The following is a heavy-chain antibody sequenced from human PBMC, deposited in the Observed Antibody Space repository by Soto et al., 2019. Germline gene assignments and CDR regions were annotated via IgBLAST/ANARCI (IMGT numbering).Heavy chain of an antibody. D-gene: IGHD3-16*02. CDR1: GFTFSSYS. Sequence: PGGSLRLSCAASGFTFSSYSMNWVRQAPGKGLEWVSSISSSSSYIYYADSVKGRFTISRDNAKNSLYLQMNSLRAEDTAVYYCARDLYDYIWGSYRHALGYFDYWGQGTLVTVSS. J-gene: IGHJ4*02. V-gene: IGHV3-21*01. CDR3: ARDLYDYIWGSYRHALGYFDY. CDR2: ISSSSSYI.